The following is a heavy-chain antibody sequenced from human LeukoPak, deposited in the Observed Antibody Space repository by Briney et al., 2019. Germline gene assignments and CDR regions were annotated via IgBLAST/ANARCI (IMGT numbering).Heavy chain of an antibody. CDR3: ARGGYDYVWGSYRYTHFDY. V-gene: IGHV3-30*14. CDR1: GFTFSGYP. D-gene: IGHD3-16*02. Sequence: GGSLRLSCAASGFTFSGYPIHWVRQAPGKGLEWVAVISYDGSNKYYADSVKGRFTISRDNSKNTLYLQMNSLRAEDTAVYYCARGGYDYVWGSYRYTHFDYWGQGTLVTVSS. CDR2: ISYDGSNK. J-gene: IGHJ4*02.